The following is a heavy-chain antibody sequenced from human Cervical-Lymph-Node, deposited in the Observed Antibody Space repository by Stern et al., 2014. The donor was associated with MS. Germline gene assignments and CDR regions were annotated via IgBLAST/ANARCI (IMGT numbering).Heavy chain of an antibody. CDR2: VYYSGKT. V-gene: IGHV4-59*01. CDR1: GGYISGYY. J-gene: IGHJ4*02. D-gene: IGHD1-1*01. CDR3: ARDSTAWSPSFDY. Sequence: QVQLQESGPGLVKPSETLSLTCAVSGGYISGYYWNWIRQSPGKGLEWIGSVYYSGKTNYNPSLNGRVTISLDTSKSQFSLRLSSVTAGDTAVYYCARDSTAWSPSFDYWGQGTLVTVSS.